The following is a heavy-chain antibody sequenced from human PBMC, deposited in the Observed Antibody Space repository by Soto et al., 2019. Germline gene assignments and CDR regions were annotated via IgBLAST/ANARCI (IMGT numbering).Heavy chain of an antibody. CDR2: IFYTGST. V-gene: IGHV4-39*01. D-gene: IGHD6-13*01. CDR3: ARHKTRGAAAGKGCFDP. Sequence: QLQLQESGPGLVKPSETLSLTCTVSGGSVARNRYYWAWIRQPPGKGLEWIGSIFYTGSTYYSPCLMGTLIKPEDTSRNQFSPKFRSVPGTDVAMYYCARHKTRGAAAGKGCFDPWGQATLVTFSS. J-gene: IGHJ5*02. CDR1: GGSVARNRYY.